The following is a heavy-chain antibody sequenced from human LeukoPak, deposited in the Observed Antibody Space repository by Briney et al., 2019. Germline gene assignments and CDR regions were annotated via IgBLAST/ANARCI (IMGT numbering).Heavy chain of an antibody. D-gene: IGHD6-19*01. J-gene: IGHJ4*02. CDR3: ARENRGSGWAPLGY. Sequence: PAGSLRLSCAASGFTVSSNYMSWVRQAPGKGLDWVSVIYSGGSTYYADSVKGRFTISRDNSKNTLYLQMNSLRAEDTAVYYCARENRGSGWAPLGYWGPGTLVTVSS. CDR2: IYSGGST. CDR1: GFTVSSNY. V-gene: IGHV3-66*01.